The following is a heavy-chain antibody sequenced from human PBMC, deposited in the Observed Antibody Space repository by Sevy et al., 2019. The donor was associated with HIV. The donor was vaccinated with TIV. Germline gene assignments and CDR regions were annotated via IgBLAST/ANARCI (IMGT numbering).Heavy chain of an antibody. CDR3: ARPENYDFWSAPSY. V-gene: IGHV1-69*13. Sequence: ASVKVSCKASGGTFSSYAISWVRQAPGQGLEWMGGIIPIFGTANYAQKFQGRVTITADESTSTAYMELSSLRSEDTAVYYCARPENYDFWSAPSYWGQGTLVTVSS. D-gene: IGHD3-3*01. J-gene: IGHJ4*02. CDR1: GGTFSSYA. CDR2: IIPIFGTA.